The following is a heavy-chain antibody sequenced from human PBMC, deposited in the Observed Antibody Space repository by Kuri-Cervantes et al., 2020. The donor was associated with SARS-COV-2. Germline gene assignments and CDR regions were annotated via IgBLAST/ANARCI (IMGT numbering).Heavy chain of an antibody. D-gene: IGHD6-19*01. Sequence: GGSLRLSFVSSGFTFSSYAIHGVRQAPGKGLEWVAVISYDGSNKYYADAVKGRFTISRDDSKNTLYLQMNGLRAEDTAVYYCAKDHRGWDFTGCLDYWGQGTPVTVSS. V-gene: IGHV3-30*04. CDR2: ISYDGSNK. J-gene: IGHJ4*02. CDR1: GFTFSSYA. CDR3: AKDHRGWDFTGCLDY.